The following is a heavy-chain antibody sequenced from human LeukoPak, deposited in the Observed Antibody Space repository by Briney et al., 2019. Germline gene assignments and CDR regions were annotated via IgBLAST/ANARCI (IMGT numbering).Heavy chain of an antibody. CDR3: ARQGSSDAFDI. Sequence: GGSLRLSCAASGFTFSSYSMNWVRQAPGKGLEWVSSISSSSSYIYYADSVKGRFTIFRDNAKNSLYLQMNSLRAEDTAVYYCARQGSSDAFDIWGQGTMVTVSS. V-gene: IGHV3-21*01. CDR1: GFTFSSYS. D-gene: IGHD6-6*01. CDR2: ISSSSSYI. J-gene: IGHJ3*02.